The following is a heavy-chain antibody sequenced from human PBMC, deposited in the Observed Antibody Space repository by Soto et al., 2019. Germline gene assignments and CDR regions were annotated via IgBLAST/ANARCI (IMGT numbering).Heavy chain of an antibody. D-gene: IGHD6-6*01. CDR2: IIPIFGTA. CDR3: ARGPSIAARRGGGDY. V-gene: IGHV1-69*06. Sequence: GASVKVSCKASGGTFSSYAISWVRQAPGQGLEWMGGIIPIFGTANYAQKFQGRVTITADKSTSTAYMELSSLRSEDTAVYYCARGPSIAARRGGGDYWGQGTLVTVPS. CDR1: GGTFSSYA. J-gene: IGHJ4*02.